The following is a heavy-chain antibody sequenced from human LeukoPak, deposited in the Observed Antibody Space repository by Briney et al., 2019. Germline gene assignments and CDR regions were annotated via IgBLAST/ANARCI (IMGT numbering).Heavy chain of an antibody. D-gene: IGHD6-19*01. Sequence: SETLSLTCAVYGGSFSGYYWSWIRQPAGKGLEWIGRIYTSGSTNYNPSLKSRVTMSVDTSKNQFSLKLSSVTAADTAVYYCARAYSSGEYAFDIWGQGTMVTVSS. J-gene: IGHJ3*02. CDR3: ARAYSSGEYAFDI. CDR2: IYTSGST. V-gene: IGHV4-59*10. CDR1: GGSFSGYY.